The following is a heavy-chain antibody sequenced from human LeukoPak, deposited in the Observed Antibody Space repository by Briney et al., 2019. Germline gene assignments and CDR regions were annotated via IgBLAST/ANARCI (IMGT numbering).Heavy chain of an antibody. D-gene: IGHD3-22*01. J-gene: IGHJ6*02. CDR3: AKDRWSDSSGPDSPHSGYGVDV. V-gene: IGHV3-30*18. Sequence: PGGSLRLSCAASGFTFSSYGMHWVRQAPGKGLEWVAVISYDGSNKYYADSVKGRFTISRDNSKNTLYLQMNSLRAEDTAVYYCAKDRWSDSSGPDSPHSGYGVDVWGQGTTVTVSS. CDR2: ISYDGSNK. CDR1: GFTFSSYG.